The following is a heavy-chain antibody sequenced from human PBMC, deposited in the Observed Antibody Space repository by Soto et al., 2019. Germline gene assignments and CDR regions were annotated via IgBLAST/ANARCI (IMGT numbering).Heavy chain of an antibody. V-gene: IGHV4-34*01. CDR1: DGSFSGYY. Sequence: SETLSLTSAVYDGSFSGYYWSWILQPPLRGLEWIGEINHSGSTNYNPSLKSRVTISVDTSKNQFSLKLSSVTAADTAVYYCARGSYCSGGSCYSSGSAFDIWGQGTMVTVSS. CDR3: ARGSYCSGGSCYSSGSAFDI. D-gene: IGHD2-15*01. CDR2: INHSGST. J-gene: IGHJ3*02.